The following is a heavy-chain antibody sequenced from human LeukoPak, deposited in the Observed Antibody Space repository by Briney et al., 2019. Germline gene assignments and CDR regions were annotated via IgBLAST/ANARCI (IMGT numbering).Heavy chain of an antibody. Sequence: GGSLRLSCAASGFMFSKSWMHWVRHVPGKGLVWVARIYNDGSTTNYADSVKGRFTISRDNSKNTLYLQMNSLRDEDTAVYYCASHYDILTGSYYMDVWGKGTTVTISS. CDR2: IYNDGSTT. J-gene: IGHJ6*03. V-gene: IGHV3-74*01. CDR1: GFMFSKSW. CDR3: ASHYDILTGSYYMDV. D-gene: IGHD3-9*01.